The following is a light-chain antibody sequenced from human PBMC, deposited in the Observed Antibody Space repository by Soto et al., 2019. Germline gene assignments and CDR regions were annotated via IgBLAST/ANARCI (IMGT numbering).Light chain of an antibody. V-gene: IGKV1-5*03. CDR3: QQYDSYSPAFT. CDR1: HIISSW. J-gene: IGKJ3*01. CDR2: KAS. Sequence: DIQMTQSPSTLSASVGDRVTITCRASHIISSWLAWYQQKPGKAPRLMIYKASNLNSGVPSRFSGSGFGTEFTLTISNLQPDDFATYDCQQYDSYSPAFTFSPGTKVDIK.